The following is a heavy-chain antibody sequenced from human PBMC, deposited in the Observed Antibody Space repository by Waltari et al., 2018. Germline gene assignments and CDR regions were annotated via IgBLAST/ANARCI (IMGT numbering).Heavy chain of an antibody. CDR3: ATPGYSSQGFDY. CDR2: INHSGST. CDR1: GGSFSGYY. V-gene: IGHV4-34*01. D-gene: IGHD6-19*01. J-gene: IGHJ4*02. Sequence: QVQLQQWGAGLLKPSETLSLTCAVYGGSFSGYYWSWIRQPPGKGLEWIGEINHSGSTNYNPSLKSRVTISVDTSKNQFSLKLSSVTAADTAVYYCATPGYSSQGFDYWGQGTLVTVSS.